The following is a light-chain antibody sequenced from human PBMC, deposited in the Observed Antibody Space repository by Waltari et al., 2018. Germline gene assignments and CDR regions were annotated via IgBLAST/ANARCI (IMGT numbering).Light chain of an antibody. V-gene: IGLV2-14*03. CDR2: DVN. J-gene: IGLJ1*01. CDR3: SSYTSSGIYV. Sequence: SALTQPASVSGSPGQSITISCTGSSSDIGVYDYGHGYQHYPGKAPKLIIYDVNSRPSGFSYRFSGSKSGNTASLTISGLQAEDETDYYCSSYTSSGIYVFGTGTKVTVL. CDR1: SSDIGVYDY.